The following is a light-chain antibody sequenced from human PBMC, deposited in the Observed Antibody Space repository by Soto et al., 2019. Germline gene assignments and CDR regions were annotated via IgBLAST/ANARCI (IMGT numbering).Light chain of an antibody. V-gene: IGKV3-20*01. Sequence: EIVLTQSPGTLSLSLGDRATLSCRASQSVSSSYLAWYQQKPGQAPRLLIYGASSRATGFPDRFSGSGSGTDFPLTISRLESEDFAVYYCQQYGSSPWTFGQGTKVEIK. CDR1: QSVSSSY. CDR2: GAS. J-gene: IGKJ1*01. CDR3: QQYGSSPWT.